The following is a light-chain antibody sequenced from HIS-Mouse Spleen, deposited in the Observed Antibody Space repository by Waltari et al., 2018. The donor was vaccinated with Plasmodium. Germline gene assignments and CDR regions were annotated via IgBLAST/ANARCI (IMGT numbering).Light chain of an antibody. CDR3: QQRSNWRPT. CDR2: DAS. CDR1: QSVSSY. J-gene: IGKJ5*01. V-gene: IGKV3-11*01. Sequence: EIVLTQSPATLSFSPGERVTLSCRASQSVSSYLAWYQQKAGQAPRLLMYDASNRASGSPARLSGSGTGTEFTVNISSIEHEEFAVYYCQQRSNWRPTFGQGTRLESK.